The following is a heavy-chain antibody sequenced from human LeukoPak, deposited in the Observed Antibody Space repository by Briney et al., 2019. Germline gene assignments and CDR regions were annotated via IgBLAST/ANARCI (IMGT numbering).Heavy chain of an antibody. J-gene: IGHJ4*02. CDR3: ARGSSIRYYDFWSGYFGDYYFDY. V-gene: IGHV1-8*03. D-gene: IGHD3-3*01. CDR1: GYTFTSYD. CDR2: INPNSGNT. Sequence: ASVKVSCKASGYTFTSYDFNWVGQPTGQGLEGMGGINPNSGNTGYAQKFQGRVSSTRNTSISTAYMELSSLRSEDTAVYYCARGSSIRYYDFWSGYFGDYYFDYWGQGTLVTVSS.